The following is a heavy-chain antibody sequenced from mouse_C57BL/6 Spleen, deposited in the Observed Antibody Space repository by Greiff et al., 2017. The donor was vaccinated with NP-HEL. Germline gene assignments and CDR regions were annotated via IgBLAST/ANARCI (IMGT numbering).Heavy chain of an antibody. V-gene: IGHV1-15*01. J-gene: IGHJ2*01. CDR2: IDPETGGT. D-gene: IGHD1-1*01. Sequence: VQLQESGAELVRPGASVTLSCKASGYTFTDYEMHWVKQTPVHGLEWIGAIDPETGGTAYNQKFKGKAILTADKSSSTAYMELRSLTSEDSAVYYCTRKGKITTVVFDYWGQGTTLTVSS. CDR3: TRKGKITTVVFDY. CDR1: GYTFTDYE.